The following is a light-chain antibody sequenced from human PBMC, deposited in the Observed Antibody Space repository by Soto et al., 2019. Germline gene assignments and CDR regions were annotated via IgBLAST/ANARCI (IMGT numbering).Light chain of an antibody. CDR2: GAS. Sequence: EIMMTQSPATLSVSPRERVTLSCRAGQSVASSLAWYQQKPGQAPRLLIYGASTRATGIPARFSGSGSGTEFTLTISSLQSEDFAVYYCQQYNNWPLAFGGGTKV. V-gene: IGKV3D-15*01. CDR1: QSVASS. CDR3: QQYNNWPLA. J-gene: IGKJ4*01.